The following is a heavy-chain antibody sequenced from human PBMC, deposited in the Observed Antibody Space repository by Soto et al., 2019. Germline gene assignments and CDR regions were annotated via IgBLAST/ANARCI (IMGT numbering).Heavy chain of an antibody. CDR1: GFTFNSYG. CDR3: ARTRSAWSDFHYYSLDV. J-gene: IGHJ6*02. CDR2: ISYDSTKT. D-gene: IGHD1-26*01. V-gene: IGHV3-30*03. Sequence: VGSLRLSCAASGFTFNSYGMHWVRQGPGNGLEWVAFISYDSTKTYYADSVKGRFTISRDNSNSALYVQMNSLTGEDTAVYYCARTRSAWSDFHYYSLDVWGQGTTVTVSS.